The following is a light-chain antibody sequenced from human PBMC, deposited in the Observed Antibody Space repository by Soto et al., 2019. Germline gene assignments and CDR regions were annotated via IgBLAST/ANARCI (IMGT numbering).Light chain of an antibody. CDR2: KAS. J-gene: IGKJ2*01. CDR1: QSISSW. V-gene: IGKV1-5*03. Sequence: DIQMTQSPSTLSASVGDRVTITCRACQSISSWLAWYQQKPGTAPKLLIYKASSLQSGVPSRFSGSGSGTEFTLTISRLQPDDFATYYCQQYSSYPYTFGQGTKLEIK. CDR3: QQYSSYPYT.